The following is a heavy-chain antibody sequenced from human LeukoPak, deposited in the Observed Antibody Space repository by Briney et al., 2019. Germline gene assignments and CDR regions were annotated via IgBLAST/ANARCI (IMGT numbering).Heavy chain of an antibody. CDR3: AREAPAGGIFDY. J-gene: IGHJ4*02. CDR1: GGSISSYY. Sequence: PSETLSLTCTVSGGSISSYYWSWIRQPPGKGLEWIGYIYYSGSTNYNPSLKSRVTISVDTSKNQFSLKLSSVTAADTAVYYCAREAPAGGIFDYWGQGTLVTVSS. V-gene: IGHV4-59*01. D-gene: IGHD2-15*01. CDR2: IYYSGST.